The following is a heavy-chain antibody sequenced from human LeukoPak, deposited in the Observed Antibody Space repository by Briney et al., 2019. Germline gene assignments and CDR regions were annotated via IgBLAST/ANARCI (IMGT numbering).Heavy chain of an antibody. D-gene: IGHD2-2*03. Sequence: SQTLPLTCAISGDSVSSNSAAWNWIRQSPSRGLEWLGRTYYRSKWYNDYAISVKSRITINPDTSKNQFSLQLNSVTPEDTAVYYCARRLAGYCSSSGCLYYFDYWGQGTLVTVSS. CDR1: GDSVSSNSAA. CDR2: TYYRSKWYN. CDR3: ARRLAGYCSSSGCLYYFDY. V-gene: IGHV6-1*01. J-gene: IGHJ4*02.